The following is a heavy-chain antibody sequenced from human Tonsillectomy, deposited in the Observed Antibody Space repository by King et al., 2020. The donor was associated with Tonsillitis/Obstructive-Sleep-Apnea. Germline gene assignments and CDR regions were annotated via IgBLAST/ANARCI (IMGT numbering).Heavy chain of an antibody. J-gene: IGHJ4*02. CDR2: ISYSGNT. CDR3: AGHHNLDY. Sequence: QLQESGPGLVKPSETLSLTCTVSGGSIRNYYWTWIRQPPGKGLEWIAYISYSGNTNYNPSLRSRVTISVDTSKNQLSLRLSSVTAADTAVYYCAGHHNLDYWGQGTLVTVSS. D-gene: IGHD1-14*01. CDR1: GGSIRNYY. V-gene: IGHV4-59*08.